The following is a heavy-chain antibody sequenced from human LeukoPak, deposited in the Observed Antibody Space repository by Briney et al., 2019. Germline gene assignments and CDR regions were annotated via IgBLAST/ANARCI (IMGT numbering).Heavy chain of an antibody. CDR2: ISGSAVIT. Sequence: GGSLRLSCAASGLTFINYGMTWVRQAPGKGLEWVSAISGSAVITFYADSVRGRFTISRDNSKNTLYLQMNSLRAEDTAVYYCAKVVTVAGTSNWCDPWGQGTLATVSS. J-gene: IGHJ5*02. D-gene: IGHD6-19*01. CDR1: GLTFINYG. V-gene: IGHV3-23*01. CDR3: AKVVTVAGTSNWCDP.